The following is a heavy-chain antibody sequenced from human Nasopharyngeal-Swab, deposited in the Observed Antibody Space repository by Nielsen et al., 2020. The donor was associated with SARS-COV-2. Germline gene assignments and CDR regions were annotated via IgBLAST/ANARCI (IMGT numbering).Heavy chain of an antibody. CDR1: GYTFTSYG. J-gene: IGHJ6*02. V-gene: IGHV1-18*01. CDR3: ACLRDHDSSGLDYYGMDV. D-gene: IGHD3-22*01. CDR2: ISAYNGNT. Sequence: ASVKVSCKASGYTFTSYGISWVRQAPGQGLEWMGWISAYNGNTNYAQKLQGRVTMTTDTSTSTAYMELRSLRSDDTAVYYCACLRDHDSSGLDYYGMDVWGQGTTVTVSS.